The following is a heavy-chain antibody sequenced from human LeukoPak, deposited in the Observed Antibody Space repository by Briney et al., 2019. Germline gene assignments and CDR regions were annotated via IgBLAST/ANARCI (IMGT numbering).Heavy chain of an antibody. CDR1: GGSISSSSYY. J-gene: IGHJ4*02. CDR2: IYYSGST. CDR3: AREGSGYGFDY. D-gene: IGHD5-12*01. Sequence: SETLSLTCTVSGGSISSSSYYWGWIRQPPGKGLEWIGSIYYSGSTYYNPSLKSRVTISVDTSKNQFSLKLSSVTAADTAVYYCAREGSGYGFDYWGQGTLVTVSS. V-gene: IGHV4-39*07.